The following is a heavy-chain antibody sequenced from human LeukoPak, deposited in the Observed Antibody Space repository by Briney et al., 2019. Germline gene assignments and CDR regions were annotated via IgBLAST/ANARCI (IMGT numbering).Heavy chain of an antibody. V-gene: IGHV1-2*06. J-gene: IGHJ4*02. CDR3: TRESGSYHGNAY. CDR1: GYTLTELS. Sequence: ASVKVSCKVSGYTLTELSMHWVRQAPGQGLEWMGRINPNNGGTNYAQKFQGRVTMTGDTSISTAYMELSSLRSDDTAVYYCTRESGSYHGNAYWGKEPLVTVP. CDR2: INPNNGGT. D-gene: IGHD1-26*01.